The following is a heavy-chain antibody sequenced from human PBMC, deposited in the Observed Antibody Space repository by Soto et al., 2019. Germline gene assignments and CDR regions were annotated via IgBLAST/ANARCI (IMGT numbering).Heavy chain of an antibody. V-gene: IGHV2-5*01. Sequence: SGSTLVNRTQTLTLTCAFSGFSLSTTDMGVAWIRQPPGKALELLALIYWNDEKRYSPSLKSRLTITKDTSKNQVVLTMTNMEPVDTATYYCAHRLPVRPYFDYWGQGTLVTDSS. CDR1: GFSLSTTDMG. CDR2: IYWNDEK. CDR3: AHRLPVRPYFDY. J-gene: IGHJ4*02.